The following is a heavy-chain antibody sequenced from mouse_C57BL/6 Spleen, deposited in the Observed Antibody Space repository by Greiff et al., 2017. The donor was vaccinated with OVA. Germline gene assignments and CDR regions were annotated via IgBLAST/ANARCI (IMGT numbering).Heavy chain of an antibody. CDR2: INPSTGGT. CDR3: ARRDYSNSWFAY. V-gene: IGHV1-42*01. Sequence: EVQLQQSGPELVKPGASVKISCKASGYSFTGYYMNWVKQSPEKSLEWIGEINPSTGGTTYNQKFKAKATLTVDKSSSTAYMQRKSLTSEDSAVDYCARRDYSNSWFAYWGQGTLVTVSA. CDR1: GYSFTGYY. D-gene: IGHD2-5*01. J-gene: IGHJ3*01.